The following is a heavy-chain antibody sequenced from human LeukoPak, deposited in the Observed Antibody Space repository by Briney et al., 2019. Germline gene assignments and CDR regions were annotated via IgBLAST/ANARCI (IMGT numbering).Heavy chain of an antibody. D-gene: IGHD2-2*01. CDR1: GFTFSSYW. V-gene: IGHV3-7*01. CDR2: IKQDGSDK. Sequence: GGSLRLSCAASGFTFSSYWIRWVRQTPGKWLEWVANIKQDGSDKYYVDSVKGRFTISRDNAKNSLYLQMSSLRAEDTAVYYCERDYCSSTSCHDVFDIWGQGTMVTVSS. J-gene: IGHJ3*02. CDR3: ERDYCSSTSCHDVFDI.